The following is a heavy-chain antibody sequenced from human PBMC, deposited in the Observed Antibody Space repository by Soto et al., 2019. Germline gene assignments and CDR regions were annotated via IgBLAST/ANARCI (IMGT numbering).Heavy chain of an antibody. J-gene: IGHJ6*02. V-gene: IGHV3-30*04. D-gene: IGHD1-1*01. Sequence: GGSLRLSCAASGFTFSTYTMNWVRQAPGKGLEWVAATTYDGGIKHYVDSVKGRFTISRDNSKDTLYLQMNSLRVEDTATYYCAGALENPYFYYGLNVWGQGTTVTVSS. CDR1: GFTFSTYT. CDR2: TTYDGGIK. CDR3: AGALENPYFYYGLNV.